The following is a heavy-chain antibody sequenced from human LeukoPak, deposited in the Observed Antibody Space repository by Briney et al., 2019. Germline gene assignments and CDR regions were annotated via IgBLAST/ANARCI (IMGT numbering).Heavy chain of an antibody. CDR1: GFTFSSYA. Sequence: GGSLRLPCAASGFTFSSYAMTWVRQAPGKGLEWVSAISDNGGSTCHADSVKGRFTISRDNSKNTLYLQMNSLRVEDTAVYYCAKDYPQYDDSGYWGQGTLVTVSS. V-gene: IGHV3-23*01. D-gene: IGHD3-16*01. CDR3: AKDYPQYDDSGY. CDR2: ISDNGGST. J-gene: IGHJ4*02.